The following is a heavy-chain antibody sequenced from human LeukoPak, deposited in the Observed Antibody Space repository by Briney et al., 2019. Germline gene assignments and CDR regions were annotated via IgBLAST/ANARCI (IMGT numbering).Heavy chain of an antibody. V-gene: IGHV1-69*13. Sequence: GASVKVSCKASGGTFSSYAISWVRQAPGQGLEWMGGIIPTFGTANYAQKFQGRVTITADESTSTAYMELSSLRSEDTAVYYCARVSYRWFGELSNYYYYGMDVWGQGTTVTVSS. D-gene: IGHD3-10*01. J-gene: IGHJ6*02. CDR3: ARVSYRWFGELSNYYYYGMDV. CDR2: IIPTFGTA. CDR1: GGTFSSYA.